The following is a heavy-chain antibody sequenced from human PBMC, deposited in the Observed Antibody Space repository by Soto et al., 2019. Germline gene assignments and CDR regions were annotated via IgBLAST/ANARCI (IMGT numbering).Heavy chain of an antibody. V-gene: IGHV4-61*08. CDR1: GGSVSTGDYY. Sequence: SETLSLTCTVSGGSVSTGDYYWSWTRQPPGKGLEWIAYIHPSGTTDYNPSLKSRVTISVDTSKNQFSLRLRSVTAADTAVYHCARGHDRRKGGYWGQGTLVTVS. D-gene: IGHD5-12*01. J-gene: IGHJ4*02. CDR3: ARGHDRRKGGY. CDR2: IHPSGTT.